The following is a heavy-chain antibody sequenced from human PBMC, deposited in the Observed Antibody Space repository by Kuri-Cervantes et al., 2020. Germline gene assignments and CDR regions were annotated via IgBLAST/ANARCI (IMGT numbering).Heavy chain of an antibody. Sequence: GGSLRLSCAASGFTVSSNYMSWVRQAPGKGLEWVSVIYSGGSTYYADSVKGRFTISRDNSKNTLYLQMNSLRAEDTAVYYCARVGYNDYDLDYWGQGTLVTVSS. D-gene: IGHD5-12*01. CDR2: IYSGGST. CDR3: ARVGYNDYDLDY. CDR1: GFTVSSNY. J-gene: IGHJ4*02. V-gene: IGHV3-53*01.